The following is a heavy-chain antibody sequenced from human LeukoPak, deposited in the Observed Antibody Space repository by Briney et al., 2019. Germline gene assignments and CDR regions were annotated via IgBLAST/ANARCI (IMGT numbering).Heavy chain of an antibody. CDR1: GFSFGSSV. J-gene: IGHJ4*02. CDR2: ITADGGGT. D-gene: IGHD4-17*01. CDR3: VKEDHYGDYVQIDH. V-gene: IGHV3-23*01. Sequence: GGSLRLSCAASGFSFGSSVMSWVRQAPGKGLEWVSAITADGGGTNHADPVKGRFTISRDDSKSTLYLQMNSLRAEDTAVYYCVKEDHYGDYVQIDHWGQGTLVTVSS.